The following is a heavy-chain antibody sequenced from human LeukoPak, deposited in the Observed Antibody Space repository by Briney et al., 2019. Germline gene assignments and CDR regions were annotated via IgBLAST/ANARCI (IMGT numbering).Heavy chain of an antibody. CDR2: INHSGST. V-gene: IGHV4-34*01. CDR1: GGSFSGYY. CDR3: ARDSSSWYRDDY. J-gene: IGHJ4*02. D-gene: IGHD6-13*01. Sequence: SETLSLTCAVYGGSFSGYYWSWIRQPPGKGLEWIGEINHSGSTNYNPSLKSRVTISLDTSKNQFSLKLSSVTAADTAVYYCARDSSSWYRDDYWGQGTLVTVSS.